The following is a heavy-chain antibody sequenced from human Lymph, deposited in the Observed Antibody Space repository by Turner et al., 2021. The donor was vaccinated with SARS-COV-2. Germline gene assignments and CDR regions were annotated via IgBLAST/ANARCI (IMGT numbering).Heavy chain of an antibody. CDR1: EFTFSNSG. V-gene: IGHV3-33*01. CDR2: IWFDGSNK. D-gene: IGHD3-16*01. Sequence: QVQLVESGGGVVQPGRSLRLSCAASEFTFSNSGMHWVRQAPGKGLEWVAVIWFDGSNKYYADFVKGRFTISRDNSKNTLYLQMNSLRAEDTAVYYCARHNGGRLDYWGQGTLVTVSS. CDR3: ARHNGGRLDY. J-gene: IGHJ4*02.